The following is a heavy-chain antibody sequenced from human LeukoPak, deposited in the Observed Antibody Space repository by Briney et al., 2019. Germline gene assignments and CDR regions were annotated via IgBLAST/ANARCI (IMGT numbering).Heavy chain of an antibody. V-gene: IGHV3-23*01. CDR3: AKDKFTSPRGSVVVVPVYFDY. D-gene: IGHD2-2*01. CDR2: ISGSCGST. J-gene: IGHJ4*02. Sequence: GGSLRLSCAASGFTFSSYAMSWVRQAPGKGLEWVSAISGSCGSTYYADSVKGRFTISRDNSKNTLYLQMNSLRAEDTAVYYCAKDKFTSPRGSVVVVPVYFDYWGQGTLVTVSS. CDR1: GFTFSSYA.